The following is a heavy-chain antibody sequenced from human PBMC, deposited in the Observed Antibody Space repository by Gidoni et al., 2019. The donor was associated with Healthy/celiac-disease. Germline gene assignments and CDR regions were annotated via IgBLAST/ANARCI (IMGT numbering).Heavy chain of an antibody. J-gene: IGHJ4*02. D-gene: IGHD3-22*01. CDR1: GFTFVTSA. CDR3: AKDLASWKYYDSSGPGPRHD. V-gene: IGHV3-23*01. Sequence: EVQLLESGGGLVQPGGARRRSCAASGFTFVTSALSWVLKHHGRGLQAPGKGLEWVSASSGSGGSTYYADSVKGRFTISRDNSKNTLYLQMNSLRAEDTAVYYCAKDLASWKYYDSSGPGPRHDWGQGTLVTVSS. CDR2: SSGSGGST.